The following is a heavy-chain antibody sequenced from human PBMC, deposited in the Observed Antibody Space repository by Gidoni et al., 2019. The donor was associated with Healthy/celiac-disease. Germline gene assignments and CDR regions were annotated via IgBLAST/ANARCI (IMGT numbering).Heavy chain of an antibody. J-gene: IGHJ3*02. V-gene: IGHV3-21*01. CDR3: ARSRGYSSGWYLDAFDI. CDR2: IRSSSSDI. CDR1: GFTFSCSS. Sequence: EVQLVESGGGLVQPGGSLRLSCAASGFTFSCSSMNWVRQAPGKGLEGVAAIRSSSSDIYYADEVKGRFTSSRENAKNSLYLQMNSLRAEDTAVYYGARSRGYSSGWYLDAFDIWGQGTMVTVSS. D-gene: IGHD6-19*01.